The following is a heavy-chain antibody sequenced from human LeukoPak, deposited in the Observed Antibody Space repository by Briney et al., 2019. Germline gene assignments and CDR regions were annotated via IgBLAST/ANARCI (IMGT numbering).Heavy chain of an antibody. CDR3: ARGGRIPTVTYYFDY. D-gene: IGHD4-17*01. V-gene: IGHV1-18*01. CDR2: ISAYNGNT. Sequence: GASVKVSCKASGYTFASYGISWVRQAPGQGLEWMVWISAYNGNTNYAQKLQGRVTMTTDTSTSTAYMELRSLRSDDTAVYYCARGGRIPTVTYYFDYWGQGTLVTVSS. CDR1: GYTFASYG. J-gene: IGHJ4*02.